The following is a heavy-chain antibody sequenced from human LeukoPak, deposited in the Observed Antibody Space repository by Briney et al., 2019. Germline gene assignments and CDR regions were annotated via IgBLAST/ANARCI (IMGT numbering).Heavy chain of an antibody. CDR1: GYTFTSYG. J-gene: IGHJ5*02. CDR2: ISAYNGNT. CDR3: ARIHCSSTSCYGWFDP. Sequence: GASVTVSCKASGYTFTSYGISWVRQAPGQGLEWMGWISAYNGNTNYAQKLQGRVTMTTDTSTSTAYMELRSLRSDDTAVYYCARIHCSSTSCYGWFDPWGQGTLVTVSS. D-gene: IGHD2-2*01. V-gene: IGHV1-18*01.